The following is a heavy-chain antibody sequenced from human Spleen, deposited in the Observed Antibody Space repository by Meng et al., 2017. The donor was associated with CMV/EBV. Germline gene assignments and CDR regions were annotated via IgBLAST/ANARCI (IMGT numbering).Heavy chain of an antibody. V-gene: IGHV4-34*01. CDR3: ARGHKQWLVRDYFDY. D-gene: IGHD6-19*01. Sequence: QRELQQRGAGLLKPSEALSPTSSVYGGAFSGYYWSWIRQPPGKELEWIGEINHSGSTNYNPSLKSRVTISVDTSKNKFSLKLSSVTAADTAVYYCARGHKQWLVRDYFDYWGQGTLVTVSS. CDR2: INHSGST. J-gene: IGHJ4*02. CDR1: GGAFSGYY.